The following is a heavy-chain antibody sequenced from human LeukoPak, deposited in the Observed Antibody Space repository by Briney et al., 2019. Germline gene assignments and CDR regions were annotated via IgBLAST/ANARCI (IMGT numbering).Heavy chain of an antibody. D-gene: IGHD1-26*01. J-gene: IGHJ6*03. CDR1: GYTFTGYY. CDR3: ARGLWELWLYYYMDV. CDR2: INPNSGGT. Sequence: ASVKVSCKASGYTFTGYYMHWVRQAPGQGLEWMGWINPNSGGTNYAQKFQGRVTMTRDTSISTAYMELSRLRSDDTAVYYCARGLWELWLYYYMDVWGKGTTVTISS. V-gene: IGHV1-2*02.